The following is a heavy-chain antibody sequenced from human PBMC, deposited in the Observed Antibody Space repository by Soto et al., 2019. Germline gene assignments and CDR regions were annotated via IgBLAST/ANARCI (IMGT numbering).Heavy chain of an antibody. V-gene: IGHV5-51*01. CDR2: IYPGDSDT. D-gene: IGHD5-18*01. J-gene: IGHJ6*02. CDR3: AGSRGYSYGTYWYYGMDV. CDR1: GYSFTSYW. Sequence: GESLKISCKGSGYSFTSYWIGWVRQMPGKGLEWVGIIYPGDSDTRYSPSFQGQVTISADKSISTAYLQWSSLKASDTAMYYCAGSRGYSYGTYWYYGMDVWGQGTTVTVSS.